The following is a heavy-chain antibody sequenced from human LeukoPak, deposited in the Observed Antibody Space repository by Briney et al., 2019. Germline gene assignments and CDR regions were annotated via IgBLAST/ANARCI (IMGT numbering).Heavy chain of an antibody. V-gene: IGHV3-23*01. CDR3: ARDNEQLVYGTDV. CDR2: ISGSGGST. Sequence: GGSLRLSCAASGFTFSSSWMHWVRQAPGKGLEWVSVISGSGGSTHYADSVKGRFTISRDNSKNTLYLQMNSLRAEDTAVYYCARDNEQLVYGTDVWGQGTTVTVSS. CDR1: GFTFSSSW. D-gene: IGHD6-13*01. J-gene: IGHJ6*02.